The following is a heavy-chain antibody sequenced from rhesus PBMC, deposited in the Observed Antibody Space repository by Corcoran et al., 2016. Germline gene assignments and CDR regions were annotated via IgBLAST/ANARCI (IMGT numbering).Heavy chain of an antibody. CDR3: ARQGSSGWLFDY. Sequence: QVQLQESGPGLVKPLEPLSLTCAVSGGSISRNYLSWFRQAPGKGLEWIGYIYGSGSSTNYNPSLKSRVTLSVDTSKNQLSLKLSSVTAADTAVYYCARQGSSGWLFDYWGQGVLVTVSS. J-gene: IGHJ4*01. D-gene: IGHD6-31*01. CDR2: IYGSGSST. CDR1: GGSISRNY. V-gene: IGHV4S11*01.